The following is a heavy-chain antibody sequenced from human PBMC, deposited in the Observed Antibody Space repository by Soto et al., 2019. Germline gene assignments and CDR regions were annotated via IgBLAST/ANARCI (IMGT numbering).Heavy chain of an antibody. J-gene: IGHJ4*02. D-gene: IGHD6-19*01. CDR3: ARELSIAVAGTAFDY. Sequence: ASVKVSCKASGYTFTSYYMHWVRLAPGQGLEWMGIINPSGGSTSYAQKFQGRVTMTRDTPTSTVYMELSSLRSEDTAVYYCARELSIAVAGTAFDYWGQGTLVTVSS. CDR2: INPSGGST. V-gene: IGHV1-46*01. CDR1: GYTFTSYY.